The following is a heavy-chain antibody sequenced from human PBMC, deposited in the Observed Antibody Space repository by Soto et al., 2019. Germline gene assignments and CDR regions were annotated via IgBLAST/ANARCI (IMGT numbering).Heavy chain of an antibody. CDR3: VRDKGVADNLPRGDY. D-gene: IGHD6-19*01. CDR1: GFSLRPYS. V-gene: IGHV3-48*02. Sequence: ESGGGVIQPGGSLRLSCAASGFSLRPYSMNWVRQAPGKGLEWISYITTTSSTKYYADSVKGRFTISRDNAKNSLYLQMDSLRHEDTAVYYCVRDKGVADNLPRGDYWGPGTLVTVSS. CDR2: ITTTSSTK. J-gene: IGHJ4*02.